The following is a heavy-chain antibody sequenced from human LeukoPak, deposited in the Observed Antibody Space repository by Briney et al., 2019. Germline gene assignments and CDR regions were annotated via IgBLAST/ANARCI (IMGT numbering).Heavy chain of an antibody. CDR3: ARRKGEYSGYAHY. CDR1: GYSFTSYW. CDR2: FYPGDSDT. V-gene: IGHV5-51*01. Sequence: GASLKFSCKGSGYSFTSYWIGWLRQMPGKGLEWMGVFYPGDSDTRYSPSFQGQVTISADKSISPAYLQWSSLKASDTAMYYCARRKGEYSGYAHYWGQRTLVTVS. D-gene: IGHD5-12*01. J-gene: IGHJ4*02.